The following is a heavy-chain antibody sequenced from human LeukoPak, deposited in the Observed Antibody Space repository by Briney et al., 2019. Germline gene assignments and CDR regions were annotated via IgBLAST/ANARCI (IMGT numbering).Heavy chain of an antibody. J-gene: IGHJ4*02. V-gene: IGHV3-23*01. D-gene: IGHD3-22*01. Sequence: QSGGSLRLSCAASGFTFSSYAMSWVRQAPGKGLEWVSAISGSGGSTYYADSVKGRFTISRDNSKNTLYLQMNSLRAEDTAVYYCEKDIGYYYGSSGHGDYWGQGTLVTVSS. CDR1: GFTFSSYA. CDR3: EKDIGYYYGSSGHGDY. CDR2: ISGSGGST.